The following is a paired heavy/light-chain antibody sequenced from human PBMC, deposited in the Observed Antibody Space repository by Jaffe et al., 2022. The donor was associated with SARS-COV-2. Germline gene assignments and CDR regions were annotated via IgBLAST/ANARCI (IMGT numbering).Light chain of an antibody. Sequence: DIQMTQSPSSLSASVGDRVTITCRASQSISSYLNWYQQKPGQAPKLLIYATSSLQSGVPSRFSGSGSGTDFTLTISSLQPEDFATYYCQQSDTIPVTFGGGTKVEIK. CDR3: QQSDTIPVT. CDR2: ATS. CDR1: QSISSY. J-gene: IGKJ4*01. V-gene: IGKV1-39*01.
Heavy chain of an antibody. J-gene: IGHJ4*02. V-gene: IGHV3-30*03. Sequence: QVQMVESGGGVVQPGKSLRLSCAASGFTFGRFGMHWVRQAPGKGLECVAVISYDGNNKYYADSVKGRFTISRDNSQNTLYLQMNSLTAEDTAVYYCARGAGSRDRMAIIDNWGQGTLVTVSS. CDR1: GFTFGRFG. CDR3: ARGAGSRDRMAIIDN. CDR2: ISYDGNNK. D-gene: IGHD2-2*02.